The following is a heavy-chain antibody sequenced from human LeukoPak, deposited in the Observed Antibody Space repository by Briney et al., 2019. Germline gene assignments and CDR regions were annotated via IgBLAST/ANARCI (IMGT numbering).Heavy chain of an antibody. CDR3: ARGRAGRLSASNWFDP. J-gene: IGHJ5*02. CDR1: GDSLNSGNFY. Sequence: SETLSLTCRVSGDSLNSGNFYWTWIRQPAGKGLEWIGRVFTNGDTSYNPSLKSRVTILLDSSQNHFSLRLSSVAATDTAVYYCARGRAGRLSASNWFDPWGHGTLVTVSS. V-gene: IGHV4-61*02. CDR2: VFTNGDT. D-gene: IGHD6-19*01.